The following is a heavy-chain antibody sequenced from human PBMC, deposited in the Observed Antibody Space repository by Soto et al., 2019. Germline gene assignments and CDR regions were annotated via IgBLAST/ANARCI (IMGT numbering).Heavy chain of an antibody. V-gene: IGHV1-18*01. D-gene: IGHD2-15*01. Sequence: ARSWGRQGPGQGLEWVGWVSVPSGDTGSAQNFQGRVTVTTDTSTSTAYLEVGSLRSDDTAVYYCARTCRSGGSCYLEYWGEGTLVTVSS. CDR3: ARTCRSGGSCYLEY. CDR2: VSVPSGDT. CDR1: A. J-gene: IGHJ4*02.